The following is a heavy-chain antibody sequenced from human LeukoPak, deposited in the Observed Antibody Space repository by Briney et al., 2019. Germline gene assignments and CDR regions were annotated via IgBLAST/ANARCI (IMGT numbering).Heavy chain of an antibody. V-gene: IGHV3-43*02. J-gene: IGHJ3*02. CDR2: ISGDGGST. CDR3: AKDGTAMASDAFDI. Sequence: GGSLRLSCAASGFTFDDYARHWVRQAPGKGLEWVSLISGDGGSTYYADSVKGRFTISRDNSKNSLYLQMNSLRTEDTALYYCAKDGTAMASDAFDIWGQGSMVTVSS. CDR1: GFTFDDYA. D-gene: IGHD5-18*01.